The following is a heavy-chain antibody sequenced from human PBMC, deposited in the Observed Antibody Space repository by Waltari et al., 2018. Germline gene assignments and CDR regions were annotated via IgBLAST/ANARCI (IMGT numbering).Heavy chain of an antibody. CDR3: SRGGSGINAGRFDL. CDR2: TYYRSKWYN. V-gene: IGHV6-1*01. D-gene: IGHD3-10*01. CDR1: GDSVSSNSVI. J-gene: IGHJ4*02. Sequence: QVQLQQSGPGLVKPSQTLSLTCAISGDSVSSNSVIWNWIRQSPSSGLEWLGRTYYRSKWYNDSALSVKSRISIYADTSKNQISLQLSSVTPEDTAVYYCSRGGSGINAGRFDLWGQGILVTVSS.